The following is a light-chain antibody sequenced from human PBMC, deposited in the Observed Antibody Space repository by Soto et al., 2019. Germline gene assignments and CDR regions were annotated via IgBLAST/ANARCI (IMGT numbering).Light chain of an antibody. CDR1: QGISNY. CDR2: AAS. Sequence: DIQMTQSPSSLSASVGDRVTITCRASQGISNYLAWYQQKPGKAPKLLIYAASTLLSGVPSRFSGRESGTGFPLAISSLQPEDVATFFCQRYNRGPPDTVRQGTELEI. V-gene: IGKV1-27*01. CDR3: QRYNRGPPDT. J-gene: IGKJ2*01.